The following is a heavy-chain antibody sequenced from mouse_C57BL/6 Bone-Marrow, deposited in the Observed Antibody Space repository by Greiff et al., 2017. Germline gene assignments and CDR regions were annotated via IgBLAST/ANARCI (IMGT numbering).Heavy chain of an antibody. CDR3: ASSRLRRAWFAY. D-gene: IGHD2-4*01. Sequence: VQLQQPGAELVRPGTSVKLSCKASGYTFTSYWMHWVKQRPGQGLEWIGVIDPSDSYTNYNQKFKGKATLTVDTSSSTAYMQLSSLTSEDSAVYYCASSRLRRAWFAYWGQSTLVTVSA. CDR1: GYTFTSYW. CDR2: IDPSDSYT. J-gene: IGHJ3*01. V-gene: IGHV1-59*01.